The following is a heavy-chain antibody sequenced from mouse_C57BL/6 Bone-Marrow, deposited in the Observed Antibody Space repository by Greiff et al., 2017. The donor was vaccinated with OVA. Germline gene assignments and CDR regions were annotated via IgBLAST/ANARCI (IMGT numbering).Heavy chain of an antibody. J-gene: IGHJ1*03. Sequence: EVKLMESGGDLVKPGGSLKLSCAASGFTFSSYGMSWVRQTPDKRLEWVATISSGGSYTYYPDSVKGRFTISRENAKNTLYLQMSSLKSEDTAMYYCARRGWLRQNWYFDVWGTGTTVTVSS. CDR1: GFTFSSYG. CDR3: ARRGWLRQNWYFDV. CDR2: ISSGGSYT. V-gene: IGHV5-6*01. D-gene: IGHD2-2*01.